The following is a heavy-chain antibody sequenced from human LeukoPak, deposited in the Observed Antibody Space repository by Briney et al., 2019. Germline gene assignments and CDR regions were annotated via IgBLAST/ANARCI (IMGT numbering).Heavy chain of an antibody. Sequence: GGSLRLSCAASGFTFSSYAMSWVRQAPGKGLEWVSAISGSGGSTDYADSVKGRFTITRDNSKNTQYMQMNSLRVEDTAAYYYATPRPGFPYHFDYWGQGILVTVSS. CDR3: ATPRPGFPYHFDY. V-gene: IGHV3-23*01. CDR1: GFTFSSYA. J-gene: IGHJ4*02. D-gene: IGHD3-10*01. CDR2: ISGSGGST.